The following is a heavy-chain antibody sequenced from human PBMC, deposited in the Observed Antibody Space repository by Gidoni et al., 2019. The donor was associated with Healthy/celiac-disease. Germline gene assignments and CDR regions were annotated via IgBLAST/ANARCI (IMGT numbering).Heavy chain of an antibody. Sequence: QVQLVQSGAEVKKPGASVKVSCKASGYTFTSSYMHWVRQAPGQGLEWMGRINPRGGSTSYAQKFQGRVTMTRDTSTSTVYMELSSLRSEDTAVYYCAREDPYCSGGSCYAGIVLDPWGQGTLVTVSS. CDR2: INPRGGST. D-gene: IGHD2-15*01. V-gene: IGHV1-46*01. CDR3: AREDPYCSGGSCYAGIVLDP. CDR1: GYTFTSSY. J-gene: IGHJ5*02.